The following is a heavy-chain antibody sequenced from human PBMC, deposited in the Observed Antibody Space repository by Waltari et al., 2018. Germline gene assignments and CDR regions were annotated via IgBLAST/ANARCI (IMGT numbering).Heavy chain of an antibody. V-gene: IGHV4-38-2*02. J-gene: IGHJ5*02. CDR3: ARDGDNGGNSWWFDP. Sequence: QVQLQQSGPGLVRPSETLSLTCAVSGYSISSGYYWGWIRQSPEKGLEWIGSIYHSGTTYYKPSLKSRGTISMYTSKNQFSLKLFSVTAADTTVYYCARDGDNGGNSWWFDPWGQGTLVPVSS. CDR2: IYHSGTT. CDR1: GYSISSGYY. D-gene: IGHD2-21*02.